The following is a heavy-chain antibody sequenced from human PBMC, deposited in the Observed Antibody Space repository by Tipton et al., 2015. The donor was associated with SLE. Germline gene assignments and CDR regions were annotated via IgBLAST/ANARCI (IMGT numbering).Heavy chain of an antibody. D-gene: IGHD1-7*01. J-gene: IGHJ5*02. CDR3: ARVNYASNWFDP. Sequence: TLSLTCTVSDGSISDYYWTWIRQPAGEGLEWIGRIYASGSTNYNPSLRSRAAMSVDTSKSHFSLKVTSVTAADTAVYYCARVNYASNWFDPWGQGILVTVSS. CDR1: DGSISDYY. V-gene: IGHV4-4*07. CDR2: IYASGST.